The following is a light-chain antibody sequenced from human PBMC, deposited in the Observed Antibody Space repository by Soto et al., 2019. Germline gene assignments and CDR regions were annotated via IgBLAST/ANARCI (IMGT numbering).Light chain of an antibody. CDR3: QQYSNWPET. CDR1: QSISSN. J-gene: IGKJ1*01. Sequence: EIVLTQSPATLSLSPGERASLSCRASQSISSNLAWYQQKPGQAPRLLIYDASTRATGIPARFSGSGSGTEFTLTISSLQSEDFAVYYCQQYSNWPETFGQGTKVEIK. CDR2: DAS. V-gene: IGKV3-15*01.